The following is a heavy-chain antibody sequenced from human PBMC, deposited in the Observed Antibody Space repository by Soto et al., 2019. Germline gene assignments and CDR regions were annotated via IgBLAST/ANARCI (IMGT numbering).Heavy chain of an antibody. CDR3: ARASYDILTGYYSRFDY. CDR2: IYYSGST. Sequence: QVQLQESGPGLVKPSQTLSLTCTVSGGSISSGGYYWSWIRQHPGKGLEWIGYIYYSGSTYYNPSLKSRVTISVDTSKHQFSLKLSSVTAADTAVYYCARASYDILTGYYSRFDYWGQGTLVTVSS. CDR1: GGSISSGGYY. V-gene: IGHV4-31*03. D-gene: IGHD3-9*01. J-gene: IGHJ4*02.